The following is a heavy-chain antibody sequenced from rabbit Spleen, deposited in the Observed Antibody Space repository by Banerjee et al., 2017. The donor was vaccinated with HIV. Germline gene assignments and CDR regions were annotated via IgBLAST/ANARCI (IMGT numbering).Heavy chain of an antibody. D-gene: IGHD1-1*01. CDR1: GFAFSSYG. CDR3: VRGASSSGYYSL. CDR2: IDPLFGTT. Sequence: QLMESGGGLVQPGGSLKLSCKASGFAFSSYGISWVRQAPGKGLEWIGYIDPLFGTTYYANWVNGRFTISSHNAQNTLYLQLNSLTAADTATYFCVRGASSSGYYSLWGPGTLVTVS. J-gene: IGHJ4*01. V-gene: IGHV1S7*01.